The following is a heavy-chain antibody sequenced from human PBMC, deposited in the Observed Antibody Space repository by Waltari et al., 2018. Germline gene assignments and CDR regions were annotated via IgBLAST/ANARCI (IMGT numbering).Heavy chain of an antibody. CDR3: AREVGDWSDALGY. CDR1: GFIVSSRY. V-gene: IGHV3-53*01. D-gene: IGHD1-1*01. Sequence: EVQLVESGGGLIQPGGSLRLSCAASGFIVSSRYMSWVRQAPGKGLGWISVIYSGGSTDYADSVEGRFTISRDNSKNTVFLQMNSLRAEDTAVYYCAREVGDWSDALGYWGQGTLVTVSS. CDR2: IYSGGST. J-gene: IGHJ4*02.